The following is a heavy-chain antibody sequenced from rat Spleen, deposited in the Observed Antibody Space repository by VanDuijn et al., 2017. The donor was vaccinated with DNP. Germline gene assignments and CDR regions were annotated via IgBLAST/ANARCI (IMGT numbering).Heavy chain of an antibody. CDR2: ISPSGSRT. CDR3: ARHGRRVFDY. D-gene: IGHD1-11*01. J-gene: IGHJ2*01. CDR1: GFTFSNYY. V-gene: IGHV5-22*01. Sequence: EVQLVESGGGLVQPGRSLKLSCAASGFTFSNYYMAWVRQAPKKGLEWVAAISPSGSRTYYPDSVKGRFTISRDDAKSCLYLQMNSLRSEDMATYYCARHGRRVFDYWGQGVMVTVSS.